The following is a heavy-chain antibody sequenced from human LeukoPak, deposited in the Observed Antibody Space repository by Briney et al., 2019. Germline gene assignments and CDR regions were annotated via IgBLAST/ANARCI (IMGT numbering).Heavy chain of an antibody. Sequence: GASVKVSCKASGGTFSSYAISWVRQAPGQGLEWMGGIITIFGTANYAQKFQGRVTITTDESTSTAYMELSSLRSEDTAVYYCASGRYCSSTSCRNWFDPWGQGTLVTVSS. J-gene: IGHJ5*02. CDR3: ASGRYCSSTSCRNWFDP. V-gene: IGHV1-69*05. D-gene: IGHD2-2*01. CDR2: IITIFGTA. CDR1: GGTFSSYA.